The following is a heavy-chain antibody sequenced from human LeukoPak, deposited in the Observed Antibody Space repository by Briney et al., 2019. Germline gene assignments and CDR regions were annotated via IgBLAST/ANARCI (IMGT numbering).Heavy chain of an antibody. CDR1: GFTFSTYN. J-gene: IGHJ5*02. CDR2: ISSSSNYI. CDR3: TTLGYCSSTSCYSNWFDP. D-gene: IGHD2-2*02. Sequence: PGGSLRLSCAASGFTFSTYNMNWVRQAPGKGLEWVSSISSSSNYIYYADSVKGRFTISRDNSKNTLYLQMNSLRAEDTAVYYCTTLGYCSSTSCYSNWFDPWGQGTLVTVSS. V-gene: IGHV3-21*04.